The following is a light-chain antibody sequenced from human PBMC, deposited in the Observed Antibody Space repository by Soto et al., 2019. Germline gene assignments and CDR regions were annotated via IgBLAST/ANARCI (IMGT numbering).Light chain of an antibody. V-gene: IGLV2-23*01. J-gene: IGLJ1*01. CDR1: SSDVGSHNL. CDR3: CSNAASSTYV. CDR2: EAS. Sequence: QSVLTQPPSASGTAGQRVTISCSGTSSDVGSHNLVSWYQQYPGKAPKLIIFEASKRPSGVSNRFSGSKSGSTASLTISGLQAEDEADYYCCSNAASSTYVFGSGNKVTVL.